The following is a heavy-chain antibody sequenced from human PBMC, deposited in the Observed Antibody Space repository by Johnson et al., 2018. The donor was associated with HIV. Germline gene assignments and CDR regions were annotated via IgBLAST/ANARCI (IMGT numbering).Heavy chain of an antibody. CDR2: ISYDGSNK. D-gene: IGHD4-11*01. Sequence: QVQLVESGGGVVQPGRSLRLSCAASGFTFSSYGMHWVRQAPGKGLEWVAVISYDGSNKYYADSVKGRFTISRDNSKNTQYLQRNSLRAEDTAVYYCAKDGATVTTFGDAFDIWGQGTMVTVSS. CDR1: GFTFSSYG. J-gene: IGHJ3*02. V-gene: IGHV3-30*18. CDR3: AKDGATVTTFGDAFDI.